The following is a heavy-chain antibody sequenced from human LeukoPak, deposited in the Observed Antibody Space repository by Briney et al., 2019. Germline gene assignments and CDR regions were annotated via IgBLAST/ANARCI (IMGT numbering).Heavy chain of an antibody. CDR3: ARAAPPEHTRIVGATFAFDI. V-gene: IGHV1-46*01. Sequence: ASVKVSCKASGYTFTSYYMHWVRQAPGQGLEWMGIINPSGGSTSYAQKFQGRVTMTRDMSTSTVYMELSSLRSEDTAVYYCARAAPPEHTRIVGATFAFDIWGQGTMVTVSS. CDR2: INPSGGST. CDR1: GYTFTSYY. D-gene: IGHD1-26*01. J-gene: IGHJ3*02.